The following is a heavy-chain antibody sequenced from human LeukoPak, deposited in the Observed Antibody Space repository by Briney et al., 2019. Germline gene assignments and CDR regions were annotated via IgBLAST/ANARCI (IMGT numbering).Heavy chain of an antibody. D-gene: IGHD3-10*01. J-gene: IGHJ4*02. CDR3: AKDSDYYGSGSSVDY. Sequence: PGGSLRLSCAASAFTFSTYSMHWVRQAPGKGLEWVAAISYDGPNKNYADSVKGRFTISRDNSKNTLYLQMNSLRAEDTAVYYCAKDSDYYGSGSSVDYWGQGTLVTVSS. CDR1: AFTFSTYS. V-gene: IGHV3-30*04. CDR2: ISYDGPNK.